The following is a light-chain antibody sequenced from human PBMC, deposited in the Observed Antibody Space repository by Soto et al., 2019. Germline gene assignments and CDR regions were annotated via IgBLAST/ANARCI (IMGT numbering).Light chain of an antibody. CDR1: SXXXGGYNY. CDR2: EVS. V-gene: IGLV2-14*01. Sequence: QSALTQPASVSGSPGQSITISCTGTSXXXGGYNYVSWYQQHPGKAPKLMIYEVSNRPSGVSNRFSGSKSGNTASLTISGLQAEDEADYYCSSYTSSSTLDVVFGGGTKVTVL. J-gene: IGLJ2*01. CDR3: SSYTSSSTLDVV.